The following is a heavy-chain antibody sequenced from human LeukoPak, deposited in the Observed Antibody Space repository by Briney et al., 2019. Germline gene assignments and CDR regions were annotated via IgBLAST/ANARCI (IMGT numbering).Heavy chain of an antibody. CDR1: GYTLTELS. J-gene: IGHJ5*02. CDR2: FDPEDGET. CDR3: ATEYSSSPSIGNWFDP. Sequence: ASVTVSCKVSGYTLTELSMHWVRQAPGKGLEWMGGFDPEDGETIYAQKFQGRVTMTEDTSTDTAYMELSSLRSEDTAVYYCATEYSSSPSIGNWFDPWGQGTLVTVSS. V-gene: IGHV1-24*01. D-gene: IGHD6-6*01.